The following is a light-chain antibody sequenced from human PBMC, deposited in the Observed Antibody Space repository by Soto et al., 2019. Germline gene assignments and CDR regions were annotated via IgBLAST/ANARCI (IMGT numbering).Light chain of an antibody. Sequence: DIQMTQSPSSLSASVGDRVTITGRASQSISSYLNWYQQKPGKAPKLLIYAASSLQSGVPSRFRGSGSGTEFTLTISRLQPDDFESYYCQQYNSSSATFGQGTKVDIK. CDR1: QSISSY. V-gene: IGKV1-39*01. CDR2: AAS. J-gene: IGKJ2*01. CDR3: QQYNSSSAT.